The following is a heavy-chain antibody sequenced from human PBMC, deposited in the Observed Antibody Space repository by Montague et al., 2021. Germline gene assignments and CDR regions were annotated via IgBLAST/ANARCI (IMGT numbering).Heavy chain of an antibody. J-gene: IGHJ6*02. V-gene: IGHV4-34*01. D-gene: IGHD3-10*01. CDR2: IHHRGSIYYDPTT. Sequence: SETLSLTCAVYGGSFNAYYWSWIRQSPGKGLEWIGEIHHRGSIYYDPTTDYNPSLQSRVTIAVDASKNQFSLRLRSVTAADTAVYYCAGHSVGFESYYNGLDAWGRGTPVIVSS. CDR1: GGSFNAYY. CDR3: AGHSVGFESYYNGLDA.